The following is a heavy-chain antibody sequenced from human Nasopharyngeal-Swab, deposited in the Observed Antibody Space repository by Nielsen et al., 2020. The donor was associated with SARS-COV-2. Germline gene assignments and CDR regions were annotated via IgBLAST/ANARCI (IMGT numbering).Heavy chain of an antibody. J-gene: IGHJ4*02. D-gene: IGHD6-6*01. CDR1: GYTFTSYD. V-gene: IGHV1-69*04. CDR3: ARVPGVSSSPRYFDY. CDR2: IIPILGIA. Sequence: SVKVSCKASGYTFTSYDISWVRQAPVQGLEWMGRIIPILGIANYAQKFQGRVTITADKSTSTAYMELSSLRSEDTAVYYCARVPGVSSSPRYFDYWGQGTLVTVSS.